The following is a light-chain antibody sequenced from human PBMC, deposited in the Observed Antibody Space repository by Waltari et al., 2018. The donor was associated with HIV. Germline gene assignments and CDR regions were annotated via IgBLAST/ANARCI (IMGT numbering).Light chain of an antibody. V-gene: IGLV2-14*03. J-gene: IGLJ2*01. CDR1: SSDIGYYDY. Sequence: QSALTQPASVSGSPGQSIVLPCTGSSSDIGYYDYVSWYQQYPGQAPKALIYEVTSRPSGTSSRFSGSKSATTAFLAISKLQTDDEAYYFCSSYTRRGTVVFGGGTRLTVL. CDR2: EVT. CDR3: SSYTRRGTVV.